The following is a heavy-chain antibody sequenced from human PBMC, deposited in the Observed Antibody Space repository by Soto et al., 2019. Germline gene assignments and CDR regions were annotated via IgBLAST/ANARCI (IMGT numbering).Heavy chain of an antibody. CDR3: ARNESSNIYGMDV. CDR1: KFTFSTYA. J-gene: IGHJ6*02. Sequence: PGGSLRLSCAASKFTFSTYAMTWVRQAPGKGLEWVSDISSSSFSINYADSVKGRFSISRDNAQNSLHLQMNNLRAEDTAVYYCARNESSNIYGMDVWGQGTTVTVSS. V-gene: IGHV3-21*01. CDR2: ISSSSFSI. D-gene: IGHD6-6*01.